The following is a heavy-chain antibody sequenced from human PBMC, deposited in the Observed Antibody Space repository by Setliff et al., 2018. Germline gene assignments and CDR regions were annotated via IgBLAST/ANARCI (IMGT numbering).Heavy chain of an antibody. Sequence: ASVKVSCKASGYTFTSYYIHWVRQAPGQGLEWMGVINPKNGGATYPQNLQGRVSMTRDTSMSTVYMELSSLRFEDTAVYYCARERAGGRGFTFGAIYYYYGMDVWGQGTTVTVSS. V-gene: IGHV1-46*01. CDR3: ARERAGGRGFTFGAIYYYYGMDV. CDR2: INPKNGGA. CDR1: GYTFTSYY. D-gene: IGHD3-16*01. J-gene: IGHJ6*02.